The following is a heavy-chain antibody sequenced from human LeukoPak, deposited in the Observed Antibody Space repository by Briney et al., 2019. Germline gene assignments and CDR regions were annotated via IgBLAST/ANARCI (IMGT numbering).Heavy chain of an antibody. CDR3: AKVSRLRYFDWLLPKYFDY. CDR1: GFTFSSYA. CDR2: ISGSGGST. Sequence: GGSLRLSCAASGFTFSSYAMSWVRQAPGKGLEWVSAISGSGGSTYYADSVKGRFTISRDNSKNTLYLQMNSLRAEDTAVYYCAKVSRLRYFDWLLPKYFDYWGQGTLVTVSS. J-gene: IGHJ4*02. D-gene: IGHD3-9*01. V-gene: IGHV3-23*01.